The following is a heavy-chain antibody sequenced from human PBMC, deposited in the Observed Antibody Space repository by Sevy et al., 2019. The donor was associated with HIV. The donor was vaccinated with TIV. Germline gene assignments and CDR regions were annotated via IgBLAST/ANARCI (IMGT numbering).Heavy chain of an antibody. CDR1: GFSFSDHR. V-gene: IGHV3-30*03. D-gene: IGHD3-10*01. J-gene: IGHJ4*02. CDR3: ARDRGVFLSSAFDY. CDR2: ISYDGRNTK. Sequence: GGSLRLSCVGSGFSFSDHRMHWVRQAPGKGLEWMAVISYDGRNTKYKADFMKGRFTISRDNSKNTLYLQMNSLRAEDTAIYYCARDRGVFLSSAFDYWGQGTLVTVSS.